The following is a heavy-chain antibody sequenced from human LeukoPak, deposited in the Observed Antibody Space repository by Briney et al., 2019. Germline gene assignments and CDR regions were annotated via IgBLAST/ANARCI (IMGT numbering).Heavy chain of an antibody. D-gene: IGHD3-3*01. CDR1: GFTFSNHG. Sequence: GGSLRLSCAASGFTFSNHGMNWVRQAPGKGLEWVSYISSGGSDIYYADSVKGRFTISRDSAKRSVFLQMNSLTAEDSALYYCASGYDFSSGSKRGFDYWGQGTLVTVSS. J-gene: IGHJ4*02. CDR3: ASGYDFSSGSKRGFDY. CDR2: ISSGGSDI. V-gene: IGHV3-48*01.